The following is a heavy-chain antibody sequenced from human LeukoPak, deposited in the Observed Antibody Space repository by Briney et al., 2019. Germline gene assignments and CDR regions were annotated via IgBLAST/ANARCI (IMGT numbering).Heavy chain of an antibody. D-gene: IGHD1-26*01. J-gene: IGHJ4*02. CDR2: IYYSGST. CDR3: ARHLDQQWEGDY. Sequence: SETLSLTCTVSGGSISSSSYYWGWLRQPPGKGLEGIGSIYYSGSTYYNPSLTSRPTISVDTSKNQISLKLSSVTAADTAVYYCARHLDQQWEGDYWGQGTLVTVSS. V-gene: IGHV4-39*01. CDR1: GGSISSSSYY.